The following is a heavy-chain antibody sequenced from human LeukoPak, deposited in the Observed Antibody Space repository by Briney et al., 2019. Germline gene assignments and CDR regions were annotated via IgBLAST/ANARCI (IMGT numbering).Heavy chain of an antibody. CDR3: ARDTGGYYGY. CDR2: IDRSGST. D-gene: IGHD3-22*01. Sequence: PSETLSLTCAVYGGSFSGYSWTWIRQPPGKGLEWIGEIDRSGSTNYNPSLKSRLTISVDTSKNQFSLKLSSVTAADTAVYYCARDTGGYYGYWGQGTLVTVSS. V-gene: IGHV4-34*01. J-gene: IGHJ4*02. CDR1: GGSFSGYS.